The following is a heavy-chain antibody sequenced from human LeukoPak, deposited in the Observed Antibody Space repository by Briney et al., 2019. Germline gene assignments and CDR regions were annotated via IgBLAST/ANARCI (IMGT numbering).Heavy chain of an antibody. D-gene: IGHD1-26*01. CDR2: ISGDGART. J-gene: IGHJ3*02. CDR1: AFPFSTYV. Sequence: PGGSLRLSCAASAFPFSTYVMSWVRQAPGGGLEWISSISGDGARTYYTNSVEGRFTIFRDNPKNTLFLQVNSLRAEDTAVYYCAKGRTSGPYDAFDIWGQGTMVTVSS. V-gene: IGHV3-23*01. CDR3: AKGRTSGPYDAFDI.